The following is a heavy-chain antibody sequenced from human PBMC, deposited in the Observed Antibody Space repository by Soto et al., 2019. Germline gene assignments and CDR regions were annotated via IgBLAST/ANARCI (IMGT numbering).Heavy chain of an antibody. J-gene: IGHJ4*02. Sequence: ASVKVSCKASGYTFTSYAMHWVRQAPGQRLEWMGWINAGNGNTKYSQKFQGRVTITRDTSASTAYMELSSLRSEDTAVYYCARDVVECPCFDYWGQGTLVTVS. V-gene: IGHV1-3*01. CDR3: ARDVVECPCFDY. CDR1: GYTFTSYA. CDR2: INAGNGNT. D-gene: IGHD2-15*01.